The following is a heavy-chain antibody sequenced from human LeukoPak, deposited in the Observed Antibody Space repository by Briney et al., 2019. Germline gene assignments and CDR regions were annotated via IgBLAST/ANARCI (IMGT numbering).Heavy chain of an antibody. CDR3: TRGAAGFDY. Sequence: PGGSLRLSCAASGFTFSAYDMHWVRHATGKGLEWVSGMGKTAGDTYYSGSVQGRFTISRENAENSVYLEMNSLRAGDTAVYYCTRGAAGFDYWGQGTLVSVSS. J-gene: IGHJ4*02. V-gene: IGHV3-13*04. CDR1: GFTFSAYD. CDR2: MGKTAGDT. D-gene: IGHD6-13*01.